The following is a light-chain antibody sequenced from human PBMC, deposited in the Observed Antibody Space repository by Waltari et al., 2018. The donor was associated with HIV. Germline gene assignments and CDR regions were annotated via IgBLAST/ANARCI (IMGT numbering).Light chain of an antibody. CDR3: SSISGGTLV. CDR1: DSHTDSFYS. CDR2: DAA. Sequence: QSALTQPASMSGSPGQSITISCIRLDSHTDSFYSVSWYQHHPGKAPKLVIYDAARRPAGISSRFSGSQSGNTAFLTSSGLQAEDEADFYCSSISGGTLVFGGGTTVTVL. J-gene: IGLJ2*01. V-gene: IGLV2-14*01.